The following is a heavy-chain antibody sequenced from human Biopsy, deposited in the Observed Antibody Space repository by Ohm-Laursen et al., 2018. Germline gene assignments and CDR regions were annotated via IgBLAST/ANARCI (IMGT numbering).Heavy chain of an antibody. CDR1: GGSFTGHY. V-gene: IGHV4-59*11. D-gene: IGHD4-23*01. CDR2: ISHTGYT. J-gene: IGHJ1*01. Sequence: VSLTCTVSGGSFTGHYWTWIRQPPGKGLEWIGHISHTGYTSYKSSLKSRVTISLDTSRKHFSLRLTSLAAADTAVYYCARGSNEYGGLYFPHWGQGTLVTVSS. CDR3: ARGSNEYGGLYFPH.